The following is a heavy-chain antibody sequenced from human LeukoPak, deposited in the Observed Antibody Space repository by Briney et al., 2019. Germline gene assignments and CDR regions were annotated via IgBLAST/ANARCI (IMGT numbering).Heavy chain of an antibody. J-gene: IGHJ4*02. CDR3: ARDGDYVWGSYRRKGGFDY. D-gene: IGHD3-16*02. CDR2: INPNSGGT. V-gene: IGHV1-2*02. CDR1: GYTFTGYY. Sequence: ASVKVSCKASGYTFTGYYMHWVRQAPGQGLEWMGWINPNSGGTNYAQEFQGRVTMTRDTSISTAYMELSRLRSDDTAVYYCARDGDYVWGSYRRKGGFDYWGQGTLVTVSS.